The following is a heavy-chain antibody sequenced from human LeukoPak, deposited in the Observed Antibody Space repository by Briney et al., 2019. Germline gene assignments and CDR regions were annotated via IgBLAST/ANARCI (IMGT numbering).Heavy chain of an antibody. J-gene: IGHJ4*02. CDR1: GGSINHYD. V-gene: IGHV4-59*01. CDR2: IYYSGTT. D-gene: IGHD2-15*01. CDR3: ARQYCSGGSCSPYFDY. Sequence: SETLSLTCTVSGGSINHYDWSWIRQPPGKGLEGVGFIYYSGTTNYNPSLKSRFTISVDTSKNHFSMKLTSVTAADTAVYYCARQYCSGGSCSPYFDYWGQGTLVTVSS.